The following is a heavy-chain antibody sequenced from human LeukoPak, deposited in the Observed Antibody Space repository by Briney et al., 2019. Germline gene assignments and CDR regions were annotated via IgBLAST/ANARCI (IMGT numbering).Heavy chain of an antibody. CDR1: GGSISSYY. D-gene: IGHD2-2*01. V-gene: IGHV4-4*07. J-gene: IGHJ5*02. CDR3: ARGDCSSTSCYRGYNWFDP. CDR2: IYTSGST. Sequence: PSETLSLTCTVSGGSISSYYWSWIRQPAGKGLEWIGRIYTSGSTNYNPSLKSRVTMSVDTSKNQFSLKLSSVTAADTAVYYCARGDCSSTSCYRGYNWFDPWGQGTLVTVSS.